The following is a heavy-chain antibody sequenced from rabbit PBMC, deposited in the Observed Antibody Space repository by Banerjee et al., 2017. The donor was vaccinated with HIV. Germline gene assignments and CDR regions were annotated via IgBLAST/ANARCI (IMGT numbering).Heavy chain of an antibody. V-gene: IGHV1S40*01. J-gene: IGHJ4*01. CDR1: GFSFSSSYY. D-gene: IGHD6-1*01. CDR3: ARGAGYAGYGYGDL. CDR2: INAGGSGNT. Sequence: QSLEESGGDLVKPGASLTLTCTASGFSFSSSYYMCWVRQAPGKGLEWIACINAGGSGNTVYASWAKGRFTISKTSSTTVTLQMTSLTGADTATYFCARGAGYAGYGYGDLWGPGTLVTVS.